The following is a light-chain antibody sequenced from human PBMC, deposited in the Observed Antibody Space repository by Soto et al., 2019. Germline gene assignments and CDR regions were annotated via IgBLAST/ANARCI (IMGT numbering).Light chain of an antibody. V-gene: IGKV1-16*02. CDR1: QDISNS. Sequence: DIPMTQSPSSLSASVGDRVTITCRASQDISNSLTWFQQKPGKAPKSLIYDASSLQSGVPSKFSGSGSGTDFTLTISSLQPEDFATYYCQQYKAYPFTFGPGTKVDIK. CDR2: DAS. CDR3: QQYKAYPFT. J-gene: IGKJ3*01.